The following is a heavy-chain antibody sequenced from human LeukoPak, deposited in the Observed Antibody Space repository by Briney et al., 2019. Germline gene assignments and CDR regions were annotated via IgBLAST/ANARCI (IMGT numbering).Heavy chain of an antibody. V-gene: IGHV4-4*08. D-gene: IGHD7-27*01. J-gene: IGHJ4*02. CDR1: GGSVSDLY. CDR2: IYTSGT. Sequence: PSETLSLTCTVSGGSVSDLYWTWIRQSPGKGLEWLGYIYTSGTKYNPSLNGRVTVSVDTSKNQFSLRLTPVTAADTAVYYCAKHPTGARRESDYWGQGVLVTVSS. CDR3: AKHPTGARRESDY.